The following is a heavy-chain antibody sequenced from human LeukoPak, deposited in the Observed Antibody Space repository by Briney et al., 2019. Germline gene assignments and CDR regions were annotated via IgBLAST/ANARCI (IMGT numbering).Heavy chain of an antibody. Sequence: SETLSLTCTVSGGSISSYYWSWIRQPAGKGLEWIGRIYTSGSTNYNPSLKSRVTISIDTSKNQFSLKLTSVTAADTAVYYCARLAAANVFDIWGQGTMVTVSS. CDR2: IYTSGST. J-gene: IGHJ3*02. D-gene: IGHD2-15*01. V-gene: IGHV4-4*07. CDR3: ARLAAANVFDI. CDR1: GGSISSYY.